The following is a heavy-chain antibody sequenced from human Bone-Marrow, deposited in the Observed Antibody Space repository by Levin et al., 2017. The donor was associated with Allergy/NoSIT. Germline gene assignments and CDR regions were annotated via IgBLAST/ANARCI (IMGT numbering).Heavy chain of an antibody. CDR1: GGSITTIGYY. CDR3: ARHDYGSGTYFDS. Sequence: PSETLSLTCTVSGGSITTIGYYWSWIRQPPGKGLEWIGTIYSSGATYYNPSLKSRVTISVDTSKNQFSLRLTSVIAADTAVYYCARHDYGSGTYFDSWGQGTLVTGST. CDR2: IYSSGAT. D-gene: IGHD3-10*01. J-gene: IGHJ4*02. V-gene: IGHV4-39*01.